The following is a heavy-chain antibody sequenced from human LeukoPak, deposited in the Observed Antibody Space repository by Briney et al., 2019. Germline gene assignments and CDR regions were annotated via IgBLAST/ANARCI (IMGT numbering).Heavy chain of an antibody. D-gene: IGHD3-10*01. Sequence: PGGSLRLSCAASGFTFSSYAMSWVRQAPGKGLEWVAFIRYDGSNKYYADSVKGRFTISRDNFKNTLYLQMNSLKAEDTAVYHCAKDCGSGSSCFDYWGQGTLVTVSS. CDR2: IRYDGSNK. CDR3: AKDCGSGSSCFDY. J-gene: IGHJ4*02. V-gene: IGHV3-30*02. CDR1: GFTFSSYA.